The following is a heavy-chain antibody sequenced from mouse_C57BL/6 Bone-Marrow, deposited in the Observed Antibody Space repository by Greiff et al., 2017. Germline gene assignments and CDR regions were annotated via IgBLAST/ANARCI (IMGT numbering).Heavy chain of an antibody. Sequence: VQLQQPGAELVKPGASVKMSCKASGYTFTSYWITWVKQRPGQGLEWIGDIYPGSGSTNYNEKFKSKATLTGDTSSSTAYMQLSSLTSEDSAVYYCARSVYYFGYFDVWGTGTTVTVAS. V-gene: IGHV1-55*01. J-gene: IGHJ1*03. CDR1: GYTFTSYW. CDR2: IYPGSGST. D-gene: IGHD1-1*01. CDR3: ARSVYYFGYFDV.